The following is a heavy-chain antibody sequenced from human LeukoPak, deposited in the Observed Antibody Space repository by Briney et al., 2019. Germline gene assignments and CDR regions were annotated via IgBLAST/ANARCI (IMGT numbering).Heavy chain of an antibody. CDR2: ISSSSSTI. D-gene: IGHD3-3*01. Sequence: GGSLRLSCAASGFTFSSYSMNWVRQAPGKGLEWVSYISSSSSTIYYADSVKGRFTISRDNAKNSLYLQMNSLRAEDTAVHYCARVAGDFWSGYYPLDYWGQGTLVTVSS. J-gene: IGHJ4*02. V-gene: IGHV3-48*01. CDR1: GFTFSSYS. CDR3: ARVAGDFWSGYYPLDY.